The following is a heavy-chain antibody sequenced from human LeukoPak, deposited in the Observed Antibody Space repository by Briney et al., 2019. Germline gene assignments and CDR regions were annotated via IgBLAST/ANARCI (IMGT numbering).Heavy chain of an antibody. Sequence: SETLSLTCAVSGGSFSGYYWSWIRQPPGKGLEWIGEINHSGSTNYNPSLKSRVTISVDTSKNQFSLKLSSVTAADTAVYYCARRAYYYDSSGYSDAFDIWGQGTMVTVSS. V-gene: IGHV4-34*01. J-gene: IGHJ3*02. D-gene: IGHD3-22*01. CDR2: INHSGST. CDR1: GGSFSGYY. CDR3: ARRAYYYDSSGYSDAFDI.